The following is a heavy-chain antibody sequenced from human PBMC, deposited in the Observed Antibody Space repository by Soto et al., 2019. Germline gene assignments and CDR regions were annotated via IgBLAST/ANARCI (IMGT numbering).Heavy chain of an antibody. CDR3: AKSPNFYCSSYHCYKYYFDY. V-gene: IGHV3-30*18. J-gene: IGHJ4*02. CDR2: ISYDGSDK. CDR1: GFTFNTFG. D-gene: IGHD2-2*01. Sequence: QEQLVESGGGVVLPGRSLRLSCAASGFTFNTFGMHWVRQAPGKGLEWVAVISYDGSDKYYSDPVRGRFTISRDNSMNTLYLQMNSLRTEDTAVYYCAKSPNFYCSSYHCYKYYFDYWGQGTLVTVSS.